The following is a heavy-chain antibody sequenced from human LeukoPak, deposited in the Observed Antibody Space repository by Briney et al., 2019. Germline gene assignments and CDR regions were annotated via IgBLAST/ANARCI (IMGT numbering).Heavy chain of an antibody. V-gene: IGHV4-38-2*02. CDR1: GYSISSGYY. D-gene: IGHD4-11*01. Sequence: SETLSLTCTVSGYSISSGYYWGWIRQPPGKGLEWIGSIYHSGSTYYNPSVKSRVTISVDTSKNQFSLKLSSVTAADTAVYYCARTDDYSNYYWGQGTLVTVSS. J-gene: IGHJ4*02. CDR2: IYHSGST. CDR3: ARTDDYSNYY.